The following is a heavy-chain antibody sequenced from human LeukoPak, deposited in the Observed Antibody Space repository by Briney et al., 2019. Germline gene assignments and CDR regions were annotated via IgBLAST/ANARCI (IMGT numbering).Heavy chain of an antibody. CDR1: GFTLSSYS. CDR2: LSGSSSYI. J-gene: IGHJ4*02. Sequence: GGSLRLPCAASGFTLSSYSMNWVRQAPGKGLEWVSSLSGSSSYIYYADSVKGRFTISRDNTNNSLYLHMNSLRTEDTAVYYCARDRLSSGWLTDYWGQGILVTVSS. CDR3: ARDRLSSGWLTDY. D-gene: IGHD6-19*01. V-gene: IGHV3-21*01.